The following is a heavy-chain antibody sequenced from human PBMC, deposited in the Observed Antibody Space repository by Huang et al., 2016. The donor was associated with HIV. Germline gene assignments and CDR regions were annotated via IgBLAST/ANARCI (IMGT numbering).Heavy chain of an antibody. CDR3: VHRLRYGKWYVDY. V-gene: IGHV2-5*02. CDR1: GFSLTSRGVA. J-gene: IGHJ4*02. CDR2: IYWDNEE. Sequence: QITLTESGPTLVKPTQTLTLTCTFSGFSLTSRGVAVGWIRQPPGKALEWLALIYWDNEESFSRALKTRLTITKDTPKNEVGLTMTNMDPGDTATYYCVHRLRYGKWYVDYWGQGVLVTVSS. D-gene: IGHD6-13*01.